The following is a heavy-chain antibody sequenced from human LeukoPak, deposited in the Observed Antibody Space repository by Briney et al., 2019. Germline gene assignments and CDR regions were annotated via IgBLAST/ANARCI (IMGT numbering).Heavy chain of an antibody. CDR3: ARGDSGYCSGGSCRRNWFDP. Sequence: ASVKVSCKASGYTFTSYAMHWARQAPGQRLEWMGWINAGNGNTKYSQKFQGRVTITRDTSASTAYMELSSLRSEDTAVYYCARGDSGYCSGGSCRRNWFDPWGQGTLVTVSS. CDR1: GYTFTSYA. CDR2: INAGNGNT. D-gene: IGHD2-15*01. J-gene: IGHJ5*02. V-gene: IGHV1-3*01.